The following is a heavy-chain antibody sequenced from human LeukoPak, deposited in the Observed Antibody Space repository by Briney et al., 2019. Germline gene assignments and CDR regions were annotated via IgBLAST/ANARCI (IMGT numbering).Heavy chain of an antibody. J-gene: IGHJ4*02. D-gene: IGHD1-20*01. V-gene: IGHV1-2*02. CDR1: GYTFTGFY. Sequence: ASVKVSCKASGYTFTGFYMHWVRQAPGQGLEWMGWINPNSGAADYAQKFRGRVTMTGDTSINTAYMDLSRLRFDDTAVYYCARGYNWNYFDYWGQGTLVTVSS. CDR3: ARGYNWNYFDY. CDR2: INPNSGAA.